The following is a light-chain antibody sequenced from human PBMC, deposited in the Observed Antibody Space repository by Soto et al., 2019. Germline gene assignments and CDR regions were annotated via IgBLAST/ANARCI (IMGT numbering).Light chain of an antibody. CDR3: QHYDSSPPT. CDR1: QSVNSNY. J-gene: IGKJ1*01. Sequence: EIVLTQSPGTLSLSPGERATLSCRASQSVNSNYLAWYQQKPGQAPRLLIDGASSRATGIPDRFSGSGSGTDFTLTISRLEPEDFAVFFCQHYDSSPPTFGQGTKVEIK. CDR2: GAS. V-gene: IGKV3-20*01.